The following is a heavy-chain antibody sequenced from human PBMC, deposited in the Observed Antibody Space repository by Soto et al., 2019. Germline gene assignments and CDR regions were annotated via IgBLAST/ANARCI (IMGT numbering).Heavy chain of an antibody. CDR3: AKDRVAAGSLFDY. J-gene: IGHJ4*02. V-gene: IGHV3-23*01. CDR2: ISGGGGTT. D-gene: IGHD2-15*01. Sequence: GGSLRLSCAASGFTFSNFAMSWVRHAPGKGLDWVSTISGGGGTTYYADSVKGRFTISRDNSKKTLFLQMNSLRVEDTAVYYCAKDRVAAGSLFDYWGQGTLVTVSS. CDR1: GFTFSNFA.